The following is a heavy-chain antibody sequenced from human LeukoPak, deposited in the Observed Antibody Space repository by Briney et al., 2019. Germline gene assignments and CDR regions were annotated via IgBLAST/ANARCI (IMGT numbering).Heavy chain of an antibody. CDR3: ARRSDYGDYGYYFDY. J-gene: IGHJ4*02. CDR2: IYSGGSI. Sequence: GGSLRLSCAASGFTVSSNYMSWVRQAPGKGLEWVSVIYSGGSIYYADSVKGRFTISRDNSKNTLYLQMNSLRAEDTAVYYCARRSDYGDYGYYFDYRGQGTLVTVSS. CDR1: GFTVSSNY. V-gene: IGHV3-53*01. D-gene: IGHD4-17*01.